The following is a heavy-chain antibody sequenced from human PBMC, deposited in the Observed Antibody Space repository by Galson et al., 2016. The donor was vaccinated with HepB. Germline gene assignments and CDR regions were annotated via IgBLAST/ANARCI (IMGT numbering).Heavy chain of an antibody. V-gene: IGHV2-5*02. D-gene: IGHD3-22*01. Sequence: PALVKPTQTLTLTCTFSGFSLSTSGVGVGWIRQPPGKALEWLALIYWDDDKRYSPSLKSRLTITKDPSKNQVVLTMTNMDPVDTATYYCAPYYYDRSGYYFRTQGYFDYWGQGTLVTVSS. CDR3: APYYYDRSGYYFRTQGYFDY. CDR1: GFSLSTSGVG. J-gene: IGHJ4*02. CDR2: IYWDDDK.